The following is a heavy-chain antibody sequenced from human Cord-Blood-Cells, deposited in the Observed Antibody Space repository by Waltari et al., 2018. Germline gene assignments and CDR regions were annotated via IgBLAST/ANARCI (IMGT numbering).Heavy chain of an antibody. CDR3: ARTGGEWLEYFQH. CDR1: GGSISSGGYY. D-gene: IGHD3-3*01. J-gene: IGHJ1*01. CDR2: MYYSGST. V-gene: IGHV4-31*03. Sequence: QVQLQESGPGLVKPSQTLSLTCTVSGGSISSGGYYWSWIRQHPGKGLEWIGYMYYSGSTYYNPSLKSRVTISVDTSKNQFSLKLSSVTAADTAVYYCARTGGEWLEYFQHWDQGTLVTVSS.